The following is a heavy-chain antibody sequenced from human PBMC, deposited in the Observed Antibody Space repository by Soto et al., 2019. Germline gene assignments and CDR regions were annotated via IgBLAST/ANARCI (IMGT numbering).Heavy chain of an antibody. CDR2: IVVGSGNT. D-gene: IGHD2-2*01. Sequence: SVKVSFKASGFTFTSSAMQWVRQARGQRLEWIGWIVVGSGNTNYAQKFQERVTITRDMSTSTAYMELSSLRSEDTAVYYCAAEKSEDIVVVPSGFDPWGQGTLVTVSS. CDR3: AAEKSEDIVVVPSGFDP. J-gene: IGHJ5*02. V-gene: IGHV1-58*02. CDR1: GFTFTSSA.